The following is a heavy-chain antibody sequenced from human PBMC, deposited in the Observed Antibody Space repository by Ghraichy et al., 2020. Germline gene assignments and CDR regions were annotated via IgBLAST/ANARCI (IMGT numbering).Heavy chain of an antibody. D-gene: IGHD3-10*01. V-gene: IGHV4-61*01. Sequence: SQTLSLTCTVSGGSVSSGSYYWSWIRQPPGKGLEWIAYIYYSGSTNYNPSLKSRVTISVDTSKNQFSLKLSSVTAADTAVYYCARDGWFGNIDYWGQGTLVTVSS. J-gene: IGHJ4*02. CDR3: ARDGWFGNIDY. CDR2: IYYSGST. CDR1: GGSVSSGSYY.